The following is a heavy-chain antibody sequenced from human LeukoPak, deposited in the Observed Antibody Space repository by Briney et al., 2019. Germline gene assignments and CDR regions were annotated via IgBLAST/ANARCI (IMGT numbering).Heavy chain of an antibody. CDR2: IIPILGIA. CDR1: GGTFSSYA. D-gene: IGHD3-22*01. CDR3: ARESNYYDSSGLFRTKHGLGPRTAHAFDI. Sequence: SVKVSCKASGGTFSSYAISWVQQAPGQGLEWMGRIIPILGIANYAQKFQGRVTITADKSTSTAYMELSSLRSEDTAVYYCARESNYYDSSGLFRTKHGLGPRTAHAFDIWGQGTMVTVSS. V-gene: IGHV1-69*04. J-gene: IGHJ3*02.